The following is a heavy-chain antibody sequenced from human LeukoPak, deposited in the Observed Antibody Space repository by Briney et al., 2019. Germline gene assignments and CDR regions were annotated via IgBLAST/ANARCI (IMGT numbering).Heavy chain of an antibody. CDR1: GFILSNYR. D-gene: IGHD5-12*01. V-gene: IGHV3-48*04. J-gene: IGHJ4*02. CDR2: ISSSGNSR. Sequence: GGSLRLSCAASGFILSNYRMNWVRQAPGKGLEWVSYISSSGNSREYADSVKGRFTISRDNARDSLHLQMNSLRAEDMAVYYCARDMTSGYDPGSFDYWGQGTLVTVTS. CDR3: ARDMTSGYDPGSFDY.